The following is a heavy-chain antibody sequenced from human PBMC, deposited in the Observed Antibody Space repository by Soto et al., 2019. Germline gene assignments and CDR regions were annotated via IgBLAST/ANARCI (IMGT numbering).Heavy chain of an antibody. CDR3: ARLAAAGTGNAVTNYFDY. Sequence: PSETLSLTWTVSGGSVSSGSYYWSWIRQPPGKGLEWIGYIYYSGSTNYNPSLKSRVTISVDTSKNQFSLKLSSVTAAATAVYYCARLAAAGTGNAVTNYFDYWGQGTLVTVSS. V-gene: IGHV4-61*01. CDR2: IYYSGST. J-gene: IGHJ4*02. D-gene: IGHD6-13*01. CDR1: GGSVSSGSYY.